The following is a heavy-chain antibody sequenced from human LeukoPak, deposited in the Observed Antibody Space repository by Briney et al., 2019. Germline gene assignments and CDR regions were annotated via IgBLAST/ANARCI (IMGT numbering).Heavy chain of an antibody. CDR2: ISGSGGST. V-gene: IGHV3-23*01. J-gene: IGHJ4*02. Sequence: GGSLRLSCAASGFTFSSYAMRWVRQAPGKGLEWVSAISGSGGSTYYADSVKGRFTISRDNSKNTLYLQMNSLRAEDTAVYYCAKGPRMIVGYFDYWGQGTLVTVSS. D-gene: IGHD3-22*01. CDR3: AKGPRMIVGYFDY. CDR1: GFTFSSYA.